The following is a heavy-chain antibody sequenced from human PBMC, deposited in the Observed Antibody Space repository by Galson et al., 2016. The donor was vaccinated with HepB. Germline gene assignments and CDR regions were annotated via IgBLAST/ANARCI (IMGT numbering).Heavy chain of an antibody. V-gene: IGHV2-5*02. Sequence: PALVKPTQSLTLTCTFSGFSLSTSGVNVGWIRQPPGKALEWLALIYWDADKRYSPSLKSRLIITKDTSKNQVVLTMTNIDPVDTATYYCEHNHKGSSSFPGGYDYWGQGTLVTVSS. CDR2: IYWDADK. CDR1: GFSLSTSGVN. J-gene: IGHJ4*02. CDR3: EHNHKGSSSFPGGYDY. D-gene: IGHD6-6*01.